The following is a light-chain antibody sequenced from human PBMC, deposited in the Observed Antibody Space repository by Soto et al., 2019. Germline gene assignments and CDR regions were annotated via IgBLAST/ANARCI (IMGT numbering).Light chain of an antibody. CDR2: WAS. J-gene: IGKJ2*01. CDR3: QQSSSTPYT. CDR1: QSVLYSSNNKNY. V-gene: IGKV4-1*01. Sequence: DIVMTQSPDSLAVSLGERATINCKSSQSVLYSSNNKNYLAWYQQKPGQPPKLLIYWASTRESGVPDRFSGSGSGTDLTLTISSLQDKDVTVYYCQQSSSTPYTFGQGTKLEIK.